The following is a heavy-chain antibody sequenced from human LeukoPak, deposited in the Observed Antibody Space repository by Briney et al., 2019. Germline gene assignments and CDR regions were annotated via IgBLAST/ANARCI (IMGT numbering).Heavy chain of an antibody. CDR3: ARHGGTYCPLEW. CDR1: GYSFSKYW. CDR2: IDPSDSYI. V-gene: IGHV5-10-1*01. Sequence: GESLKISCTGSGYSFSKYWITWVRQMPGKGLEWMGRIDPSDSYINYSPSFQGHVTMSVDKSISTAYLQWSSLKASDTAIYYCARHGGTYCPLEWWGQGTLVTVSS. J-gene: IGHJ4*02. D-gene: IGHD1-26*01.